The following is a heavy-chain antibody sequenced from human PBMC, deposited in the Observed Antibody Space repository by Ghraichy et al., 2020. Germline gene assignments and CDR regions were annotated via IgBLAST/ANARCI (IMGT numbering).Heavy chain of an antibody. CDR3: AKDIGGAATVSDAFDI. V-gene: IGHV3-43*02. CDR1: GFTFDDYA. D-gene: IGHD2-15*01. CDR2: ISGDGGST. Sequence: GGSLRLSCAASGFTFDDYAMHWVRQAPGKGLEWVSLISGDGGSTYYADSVQGRFTISRDNSKNSLYLQMNRLRTEDTALYYCAKDIGGAATVSDAFDIWGQGTMVTVSS. J-gene: IGHJ3*02.